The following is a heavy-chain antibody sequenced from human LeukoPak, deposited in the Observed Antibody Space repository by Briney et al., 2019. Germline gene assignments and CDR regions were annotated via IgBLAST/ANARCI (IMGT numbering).Heavy chain of an antibody. CDR1: GGSFSGYY. D-gene: IGHD3-22*01. V-gene: IGHV4-34*01. J-gene: IGHJ4*02. CDR2: INHSGST. CDR3: ARHSPYYYDSSGLDY. Sequence: SETLSLTCAVYGGSFSGYYWSWIRQPPGEGLEWIGEINHSGSTNYNPSLKSRVTISVDTSKNQFSLKLSSVTAADTAVYYCARHSPYYYDSSGLDYWGQGTLVTVSS.